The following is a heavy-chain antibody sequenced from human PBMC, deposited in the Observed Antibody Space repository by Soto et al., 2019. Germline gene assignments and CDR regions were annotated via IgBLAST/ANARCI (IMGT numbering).Heavy chain of an antibody. D-gene: IGHD3-10*01. CDR2: ISYDGSNK. CDR1: GFTFSSYA. CDR3: FGPMKEKSWSSMDV. Sequence: QVQLVESGEGVVQPGRSLRLSCAASGFTFSSYAMHWVRQAPGKGLEWVAVISYDGSNKYYADSVKGRFTISRDNSKNTLYLQMNSLRAEDTAVYYCFGPMKEKSWSSMDVWGQGTTVTVSS. V-gene: IGHV3-30-3*01. J-gene: IGHJ6*02.